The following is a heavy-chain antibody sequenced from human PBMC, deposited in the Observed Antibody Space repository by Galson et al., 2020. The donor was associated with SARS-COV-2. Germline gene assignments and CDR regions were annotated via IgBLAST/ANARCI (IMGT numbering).Heavy chain of an antibody. V-gene: IGHV4-61*02. J-gene: IGHJ6*02. CDR1: GASISSGSYY. CDR2: ISKTGNT. D-gene: IGHD3-3*01. Sequence: SGILSLTCTVSGASISSGSYYWSWIRHPAGTGPECIGRISKTGNTTYNPSPRSQLTLSVDTSKNQFSLKLTSVTAADTAVYYCARGNSPCVTIFGVLTGTCGMDVWDQGTTVTVSS. CDR3: ARGNSPCVTIFGVLTGTCGMDV.